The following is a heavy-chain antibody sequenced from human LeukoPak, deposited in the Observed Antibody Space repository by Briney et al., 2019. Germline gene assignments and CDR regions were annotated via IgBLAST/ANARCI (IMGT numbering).Heavy chain of an antibody. Sequence: GGSPRLSCAASGFTFSSYEMNWVRQAPGKGLEWVSSISSSSSYIYYADSVKGRFTISRDNAKNSLYLQMNSLRAEDTAVYYCARVSPYYDFWSGYYEFDYWGQGTLVTVSS. D-gene: IGHD3-3*01. CDR1: GFTFSSYE. J-gene: IGHJ4*02. CDR2: ISSSSSYI. V-gene: IGHV3-21*01. CDR3: ARVSPYYDFWSGYYEFDY.